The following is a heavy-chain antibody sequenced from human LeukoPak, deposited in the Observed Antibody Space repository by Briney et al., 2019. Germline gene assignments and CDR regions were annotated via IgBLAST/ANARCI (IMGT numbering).Heavy chain of an antibody. CDR3: ARLPRYSYGYSPFDY. CDR1: GGSISSGGYS. J-gene: IGHJ4*02. CDR2: IYHSGST. V-gene: IGHV4-30-2*02. Sequence: PSQTLSLTCAVSGGSISSGGYSWSWIRQPPGKGLEWIGYIYHSGSTYYNPSLKSRVTISVDTSKNQFSLKLSSVTAADTAVYYCARLPRYSYGYSPFDYWGQGTLVTVSS. D-gene: IGHD5-18*01.